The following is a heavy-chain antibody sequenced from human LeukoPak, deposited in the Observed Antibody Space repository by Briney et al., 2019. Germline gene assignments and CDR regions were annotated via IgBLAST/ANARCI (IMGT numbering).Heavy chain of an antibody. J-gene: IGHJ4*02. D-gene: IGHD2-15*01. CDR3: ARRLRGWLQSEDIWDY. CDR2: IYYSGST. V-gene: IGHV4-30-4*01. Sequence: SQTLSLTCTVSGGSISSGDYYWSWIRQPPGKGLEWIGYIYYSGSTYYNPSLKSRVTISVDTSKNQFSLKLSSVTAADTAVYYCARRLRGWLQSEDIWDYWGQGTLVTVSS. CDR1: GGSISSGDYY.